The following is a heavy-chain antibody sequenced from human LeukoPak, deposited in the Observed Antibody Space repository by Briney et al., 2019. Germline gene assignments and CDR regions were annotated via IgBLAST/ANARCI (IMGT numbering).Heavy chain of an antibody. CDR2: IIPIFGTA. D-gene: IGHD2-2*01. V-gene: IGHV1-69*01. CDR1: GGTFSSYA. CDR3: ASQAEYCSSTSCPGGPFDY. Sequence: SSVKVSCKASGGTFSSYAISWVRQAPGQGLEWMGGIIPIFGTANYAQKFQGRVTMTADASTSTAYMGLSSLRSEDTAVYYCASQAEYCSSTSCPGGPFDYWGQGTLVTVSS. J-gene: IGHJ4*02.